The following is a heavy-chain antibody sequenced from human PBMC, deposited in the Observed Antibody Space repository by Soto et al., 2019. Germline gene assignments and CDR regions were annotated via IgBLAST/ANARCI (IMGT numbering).Heavy chain of an antibody. Sequence: EVKLLESGGGLVPPGASARLSCITSGFIFDNYAMSWVRQSPGRGLEWVAAISGSGHATFYTQSVRGRFIISRDKSKKTLFLQMNNLRAEDTAVYYCAKGRYFDTSGGCANYWGLGTLVSVSA. CDR1: GFIFDNYA. CDR2: ISGSGHAT. CDR3: AKGRYFDTSGGCANY. J-gene: IGHJ4*02. D-gene: IGHD3-22*01. V-gene: IGHV3-23*01.